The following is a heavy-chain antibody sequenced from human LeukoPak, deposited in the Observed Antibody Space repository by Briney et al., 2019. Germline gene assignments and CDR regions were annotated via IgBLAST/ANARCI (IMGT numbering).Heavy chain of an antibody. J-gene: IGHJ4*02. Sequence: SGGSLRLSCAASGFTFDDYAMHWVRQAPGKGLEWVSGISWNSGSIGYADSVKGRFTISRDNAKNSLYLQMNSLRAEDTALYYCAKGPNMASADYRGQGTLVTVSS. CDR3: AKGPNMASADY. D-gene: IGHD5-24*01. CDR1: GFTFDDYA. V-gene: IGHV3-9*01. CDR2: ISWNSGSI.